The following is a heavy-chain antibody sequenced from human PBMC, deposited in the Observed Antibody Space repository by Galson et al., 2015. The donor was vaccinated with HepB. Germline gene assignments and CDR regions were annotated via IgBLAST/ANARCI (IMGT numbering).Heavy chain of an antibody. D-gene: IGHD6-13*01. J-gene: IGHJ4*02. CDR3: ARLGSAAGFLGY. CDR2: INPYDGYT. CDR1: GFNFNNFG. V-gene: IGHV1-18*01. Sequence: SVKVSCKASGFNFNNFGITWVRQAPGQGLEWMGRINPYDGYTNYVQSLQGRVTMTTDTSTNTAYMELRSLRSDDTAVYYCARLGSAAGFLGYWGQGTLVTVSS.